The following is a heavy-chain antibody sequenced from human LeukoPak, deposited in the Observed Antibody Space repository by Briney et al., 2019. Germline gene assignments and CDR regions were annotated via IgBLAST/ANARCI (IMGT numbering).Heavy chain of an antibody. V-gene: IGHV3-30*02. CDR3: ASVQLYCSSTSCLGVDV. Sequence: PGGSLRLSCAASGFTFSSYGMHWVRQAPGKGLEWVAFIRYDGSNKYYADSVKGRFTISRDNSKNTLYLQMNSLKAEDTAVYYCASVQLYCSSTSCLGVDVWGKGTTVTISS. CDR2: IRYDGSNK. CDR1: GFTFSSYG. D-gene: IGHD2-2*01. J-gene: IGHJ6*04.